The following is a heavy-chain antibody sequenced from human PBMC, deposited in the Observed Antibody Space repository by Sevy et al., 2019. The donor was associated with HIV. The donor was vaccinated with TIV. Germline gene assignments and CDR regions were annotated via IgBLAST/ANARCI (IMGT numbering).Heavy chain of an antibody. D-gene: IGHD3-3*01. CDR2: ISYDGSNK. J-gene: IGHJ6*02. CDR1: GFTFSSYG. Sequence: GGSLRLSCAASGFTFSSYGMHWVRQAPGKGLEWVAVISYDGSNKYYADSVKGRFTISRDNSKSTLYLQMNSLRAEDTAVYYCAKGLKIFGVVMDVYYYYGMDVWGQGTTVTVSS. CDR3: AKGLKIFGVVMDVYYYYGMDV. V-gene: IGHV3-30*18.